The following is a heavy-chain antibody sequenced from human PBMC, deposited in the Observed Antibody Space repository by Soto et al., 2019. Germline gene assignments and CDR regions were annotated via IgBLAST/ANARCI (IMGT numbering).Heavy chain of an antibody. V-gene: IGHV4-59*01. Sequence: SETLSLTCTVSVASITGYYWSWIRQSPGKGLEWIGCSYFTGATNYNPSLKSRVTISVDTSRNQFSLTLTSATAADTAVYYCARERTPRTGFDYWGQGTLVTVSS. CDR2: SYFTGAT. D-gene: IGHD7-27*01. CDR1: VASITGYY. CDR3: ARERTPRTGFDY. J-gene: IGHJ4*02.